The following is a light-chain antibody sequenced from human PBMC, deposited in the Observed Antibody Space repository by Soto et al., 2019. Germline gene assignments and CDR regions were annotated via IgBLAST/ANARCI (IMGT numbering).Light chain of an antibody. CDR1: SGYSNYK. J-gene: IGLJ2*01. Sequence: QSVLTQPPSASASLGASVTLTCTLSSGYSNYKVDWYQQRPGKGPRFVMRVGTGGIVGSKGDGIPDRFSVLGSGLNRYLTIKNIQEEDESDYHCGADHGSGSNFVKLVFGGGTKLTVL. V-gene: IGLV9-49*01. CDR3: GADHGSGSNFVKLV. CDR2: VGTGGIVG.